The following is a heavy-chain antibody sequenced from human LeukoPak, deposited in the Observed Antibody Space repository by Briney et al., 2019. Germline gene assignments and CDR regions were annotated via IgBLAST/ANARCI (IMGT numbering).Heavy chain of an antibody. J-gene: IGHJ4*02. CDR1: GGSISSYY. Sequence: SETLSLTCTVSGGSISSYYWSWIRQPPGKGLEWIGSIYYSGSTYYNPSLKSRVTISVDTSKNQFSLKLSSVTAADTAVYYCARADSYGSGRPSYFDYWGQGTLVTVSS. CDR2: IYYSGST. CDR3: ARADSYGSGRPSYFDY. V-gene: IGHV4-39*07. D-gene: IGHD3-10*01.